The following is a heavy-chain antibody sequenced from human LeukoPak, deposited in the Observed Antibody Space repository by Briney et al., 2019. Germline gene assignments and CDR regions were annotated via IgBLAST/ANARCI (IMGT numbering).Heavy chain of an antibody. CDR2: IIPVFGTA. V-gene: IGHV1-69*05. CDR1: GGTFTSYA. CDR3: ARVPNIAARYYYYYYYMDV. Sequence: SVKVSCKTSGGTFTSYAISWVRQAPGQGLEWMGGIIPVFGTANYAQKFQGRVTITTDESTSTAYMELSSLRSEDTAVYYCARVPNIAARYYYYYYYMDVWGKGTTVTVSS. D-gene: IGHD6-6*01. J-gene: IGHJ6*03.